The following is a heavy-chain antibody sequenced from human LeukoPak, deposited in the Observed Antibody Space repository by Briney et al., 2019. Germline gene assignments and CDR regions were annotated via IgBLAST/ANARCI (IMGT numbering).Heavy chain of an antibody. D-gene: IGHD2-2*01. CDR2: IIPIFGTA. Sequence: ASVKVSCKASGYTFTSYGISWVRQAPGQGLEWMGGIIPIFGTANYAQKFQGRVTITADESTSTAYMELSSLRSEDTAVYYCVAPSSWNYFDYWGQGTLVTVSS. CDR1: GYTFTSYG. CDR3: VAPSSWNYFDY. J-gene: IGHJ4*02. V-gene: IGHV1-69*13.